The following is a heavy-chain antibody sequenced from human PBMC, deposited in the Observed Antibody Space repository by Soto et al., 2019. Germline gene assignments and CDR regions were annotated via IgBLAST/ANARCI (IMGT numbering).Heavy chain of an antibody. J-gene: IGHJ6*02. V-gene: IGHV1-46*03. Sequence: ASVKVSCKASGYTFTSYYMHWVRQAPGQGLEWMGIINPSSGSTSYAQKFQGRVTMTRDTSTSTVYMELSSLRSEDTAVYYCARLNVWSYYYYGMDVWGQGTTVTVSS. D-gene: IGHD1-1*01. CDR3: ARLNVWSYYYYGMDV. CDR1: GYTFTSYY. CDR2: INPSSGST.